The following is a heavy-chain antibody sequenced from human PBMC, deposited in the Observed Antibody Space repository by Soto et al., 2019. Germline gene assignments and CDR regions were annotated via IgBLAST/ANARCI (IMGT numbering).Heavy chain of an antibody. CDR2: ISDRGATT. Sequence: GGSLRLSCAASGFTISSNAMYWVRQAPGKGLEWVSAISDRGATTHYADSVKGRFTISRDTSKNTLYLQLNTLRADDTAVYYCAKDKPGTTSLDYWGQGTLVTVSS. CDR3: AKDKPGTTSLDY. V-gene: IGHV3-23*01. J-gene: IGHJ4*02. D-gene: IGHD1-7*01. CDR1: GFTISSNA.